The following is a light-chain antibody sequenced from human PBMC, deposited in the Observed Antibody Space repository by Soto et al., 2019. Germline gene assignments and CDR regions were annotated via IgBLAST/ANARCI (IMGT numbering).Light chain of an antibody. V-gene: IGKV1-5*03. Sequence: DIQMTQSPSTLSASIGDRVTITCRASQSISSWLAWYQQKPVKAPKLLIYKASSLESGVPSRFSGSGSGTEFTLAISSLQADDFATYYCQQYKSYSLTFGGGTKVDIK. CDR2: KAS. CDR1: QSISSW. CDR3: QQYKSYSLT. J-gene: IGKJ4*01.